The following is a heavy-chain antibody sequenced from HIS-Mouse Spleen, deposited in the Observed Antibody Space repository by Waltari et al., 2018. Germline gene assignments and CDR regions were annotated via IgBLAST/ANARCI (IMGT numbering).Heavy chain of an antibody. J-gene: IGHJ4*02. CDR1: GYSIRSGYY. D-gene: IGHD6-13*01. CDR3: ARAAAAGQDY. CDR2: IYHSGTT. V-gene: IGHV4-38-2*02. Sequence: QVQLQESGPGLVKPSETLSLTCTVSGYSIRSGYYWGWIRQPPGKGLEWIGSIYHSGTTYYNPSLKRRVTISVDTSKNQFSLKLSSVTAADTAVYYCARAAAAGQDYWGQGTLVTVSS.